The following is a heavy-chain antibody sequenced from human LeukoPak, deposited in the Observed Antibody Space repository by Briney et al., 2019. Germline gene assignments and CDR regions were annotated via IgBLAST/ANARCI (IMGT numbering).Heavy chain of an antibody. CDR3: AKTGNPATGDY. CDR2: IYSGGYT. CDR1: GFTVSSNY. D-gene: IGHD1-1*01. Sequence: GGSLRLSCAASGFTVSSNYMSWVRQAPGKGLEWVSVIYSGGYTYYADSVKGRFTISRDSSKNTLYLQMNSLRAEDTAVYYCAKTGNPATGDYWGQGTLVTVSS. J-gene: IGHJ4*02. V-gene: IGHV3-53*01.